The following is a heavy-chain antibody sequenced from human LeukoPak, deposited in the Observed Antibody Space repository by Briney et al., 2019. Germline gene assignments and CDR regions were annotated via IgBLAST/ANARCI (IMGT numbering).Heavy chain of an antibody. Sequence: PGGSLRLSCAASGFTFYDYAMHWVRQAPGKGLEWVSGISWNSGSTGYADSVKGRFTISRDNAKNSLYLQMNSLRAEDMALYYCAKDMRRLAAAGTSFDIWGQGTMVTVSS. CDR1: GFTFYDYA. J-gene: IGHJ3*02. D-gene: IGHD6-13*01. CDR3: AKDMRRLAAAGTSFDI. V-gene: IGHV3-9*03. CDR2: ISWNSGST.